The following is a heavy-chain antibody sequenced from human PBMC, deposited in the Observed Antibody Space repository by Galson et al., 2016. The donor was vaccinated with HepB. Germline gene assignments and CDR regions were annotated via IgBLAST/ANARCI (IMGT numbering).Heavy chain of an antibody. J-gene: IGHJ4*02. D-gene: IGHD4/OR15-4a*01. CDR2: INNGAATT. V-gene: IGHV3-23*01. CDR3: ARDDYSGGRGSPDY. Sequence: SLRLSCAASGFFFSGRAMSWVRQAPGKGLGWVSGINNGAATTGYAASVKGRFTISRDNSKNTLYLQMNSLRTEDTAVYYCARDDYSGGRGSPDYWGQGALVTFSS. CDR1: GFFFSGRA.